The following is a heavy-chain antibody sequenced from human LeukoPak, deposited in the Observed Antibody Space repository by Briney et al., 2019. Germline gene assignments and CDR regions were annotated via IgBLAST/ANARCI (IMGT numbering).Heavy chain of an antibody. J-gene: IGHJ4*02. CDR1: GYTFTSYG. CDR2: ISAYNGNT. Sequence: ASVKVSCKASGYTFTSYGISWVRQAPGQGREGMGWISAYNGNTNYAQKLQGRVTMTTDTSTSTAYMELRSLRSDDTAVYYCARGEYCSSTSCHGPFDYWGQGTLVTVSS. V-gene: IGHV1-18*01. CDR3: ARGEYCSSTSCHGPFDY. D-gene: IGHD2-2*01.